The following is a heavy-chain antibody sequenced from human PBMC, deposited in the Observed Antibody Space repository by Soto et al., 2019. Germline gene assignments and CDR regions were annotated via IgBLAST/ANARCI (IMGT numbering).Heavy chain of an antibody. Sequence: QVQLVQSGAEVKKPGSSVKVSCKASGGTFSSYAISWVRQAPGQGLEWMGGIIPIFGTANYAQKFQGRVTITADESTSPAHMELSSLRSEDTAVDYCASGDSDFWRGPGGGMDVWGQGTTVTVS. CDR3: ASGDSDFWRGPGGGMDV. CDR1: GGTFSSYA. D-gene: IGHD3-3*01. J-gene: IGHJ6*02. V-gene: IGHV1-69*12. CDR2: IIPIFGTA.